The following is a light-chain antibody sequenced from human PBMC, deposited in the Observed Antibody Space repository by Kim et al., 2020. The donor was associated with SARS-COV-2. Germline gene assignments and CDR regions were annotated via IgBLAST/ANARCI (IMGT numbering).Light chain of an antibody. J-gene: IGLJ1*01. V-gene: IGLV2-11*01. Sequence: QSALTPPRSVSGSPGPSVTISCTGTSSDVGGYNYVSWYQQHPGKAPKLMIYDVSKRPSGVPDRFSGSKSGNTASLTISGLQAEDEDDYYCCSHAGSYTGRYVFGTGTKVTVL. CDR2: DVS. CDR3: CSHAGSYTGRYV. CDR1: SSDVGGYNY.